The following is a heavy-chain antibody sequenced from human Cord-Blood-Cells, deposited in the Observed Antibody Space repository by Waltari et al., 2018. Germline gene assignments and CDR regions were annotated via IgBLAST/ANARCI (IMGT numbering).Heavy chain of an antibody. CDR3: AKVLPINWGGDY. J-gene: IGHJ4*02. CDR2: ISGRGGST. CDR1: GFTFSSYA. V-gene: IGHV3-23*01. D-gene: IGHD7-27*01. Sequence: EVQLLESGGGLVQPGGSLRLSCVASGFTFSSYAMSWVRQAPGKGREWVSAISGRGGSTYYADSVKGRFTISRDNSKNTLYLQMNSLRAEDTAVYYCAKVLPINWGGDYWGQGTLVTVSS.